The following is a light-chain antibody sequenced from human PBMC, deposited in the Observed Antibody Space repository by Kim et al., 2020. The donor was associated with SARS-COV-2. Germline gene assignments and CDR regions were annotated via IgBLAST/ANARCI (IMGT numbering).Light chain of an antibody. CDR2: SIS. Sequence: PGATVILSCGSSTGAGTSGYYPNWFQQGPGQAPRALIYSISNKHSWTPARFSGSLLGGKAALTLSGVQPEDEAEYYCLLYYGGSWVFGGGTQLTVL. CDR3: LLYYGGSWV. J-gene: IGLJ3*02. V-gene: IGLV7-43*01. CDR1: TGAGTSGYY.